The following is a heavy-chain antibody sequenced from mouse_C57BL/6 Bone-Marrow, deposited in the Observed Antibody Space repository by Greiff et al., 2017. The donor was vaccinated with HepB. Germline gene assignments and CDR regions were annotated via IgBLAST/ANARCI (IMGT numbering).Heavy chain of an antibody. D-gene: IGHD1-1*01. J-gene: IGHJ4*01. Sequence: QVQLQQSGAELARPGASVKLSCKASGYTFTSYGISWVKQRTGQCLEWIGEIYPRSGNTYYNEKFKGKATLTADKSSSTAYMELRSLTSEDSAVYFCARGVYYGSSHYAMDYWGQGTSVTVSS. V-gene: IGHV1-81*01. CDR1: GYTFTSYG. CDR3: ARGVYYGSSHYAMDY. CDR2: IYPRSGNT.